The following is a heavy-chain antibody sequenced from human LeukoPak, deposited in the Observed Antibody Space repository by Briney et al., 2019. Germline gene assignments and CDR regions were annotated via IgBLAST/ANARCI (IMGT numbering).Heavy chain of an antibody. CDR1: GYSISRGYH. CDR2: IHRSGST. Sequence: SETLSLTCAVSGYSISRGYHWGWIRQPPGKGLERIGNIHRSGSTYYNSSLKSRITISVDTSKNQFSLKVTSVTAADTAVYYCARVDWNPDYWGQGTLVIVSS. V-gene: IGHV4-38-2*01. CDR3: ARVDWNPDY. J-gene: IGHJ4*02. D-gene: IGHD1-1*01.